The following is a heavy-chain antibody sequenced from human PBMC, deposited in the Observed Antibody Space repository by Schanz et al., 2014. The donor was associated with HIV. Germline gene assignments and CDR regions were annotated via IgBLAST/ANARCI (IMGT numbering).Heavy chain of an antibody. CDR3: ARDPNTQAWFDP. D-gene: IGHD2-2*02. J-gene: IGHJ5*02. V-gene: IGHV3-33*08. CDR2: MWYDESHK. CDR1: GFTFSSYG. Sequence: VHLLESGGGLVQPGGSLRLSCAASGFTFSSYGMHWVRQAPGKGLEWVAAMWYDESHKGYADSVKGRFTISRDNAKKSLYLQMDSLRGEDTAVYYCARDPNTQAWFDPWGQGTLVIVSS.